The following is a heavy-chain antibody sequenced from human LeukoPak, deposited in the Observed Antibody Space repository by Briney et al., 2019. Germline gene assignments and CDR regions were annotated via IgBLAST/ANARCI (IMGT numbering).Heavy chain of an antibody. CDR3: ARNYYDSSNYHQTHAFDV. CDR1: GCSISSYY. J-gene: IGHJ3*01. V-gene: IGHV4-59*08. CDR2: IYYSGST. D-gene: IGHD3-22*01. Sequence: SETLSLTCTVSGCSISSYYWSWIRQPPGKGLEWIGYIYYSGSTNYNPSLKSRVTISVDTSKNQFSLKLSSVTAADTAVYYCARNYYDSSNYHQTHAFDVWGQGTMVTVSS.